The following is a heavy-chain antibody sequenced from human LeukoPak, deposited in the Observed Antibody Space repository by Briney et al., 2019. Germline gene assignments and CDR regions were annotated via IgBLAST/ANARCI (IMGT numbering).Heavy chain of an antibody. CDR1: GGTFSSYA. CDR2: IIPILGIA. J-gene: IGHJ6*02. Sequence: SVKVSCKASGGTFSSYAISWVRQAPGQGLEWMGRIIPILGIANYAQKFQGRVTITADKSTSTAYMELSSLRSEDTAVYYCARVGLYCSGGSCEQQYYYYGMDVWGQGTKVTVSS. D-gene: IGHD2-15*01. V-gene: IGHV1-69*04. CDR3: ARVGLYCSGGSCEQQYYYYGMDV.